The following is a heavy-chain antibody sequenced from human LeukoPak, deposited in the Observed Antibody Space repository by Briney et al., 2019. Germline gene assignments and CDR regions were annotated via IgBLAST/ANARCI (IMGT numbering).Heavy chain of an antibody. CDR1: GGTFSSYA. J-gene: IGHJ5*02. Sequence: GASVKVSCKASGGTFSSYAISWVRQAPGQGLEWMGGIIPIFGTANYAQKFQGRVTITADKSTNTAYMELSSLRSEDTAVYYCARDGIAARFDPWGQGTLVTVSS. CDR3: ARDGIAARFDP. CDR2: IIPIFGTA. D-gene: IGHD6-13*01. V-gene: IGHV1-69*06.